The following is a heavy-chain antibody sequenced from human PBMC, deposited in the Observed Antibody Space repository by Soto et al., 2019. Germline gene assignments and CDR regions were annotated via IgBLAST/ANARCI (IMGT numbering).Heavy chain of an antibody. Sequence: GGSLRLSCAASGFTFSSYIMNWVRHAPGKGLEWVSSISSSSSCIYYADSVKGRFTISRDHARNSLYLQMNGLRAEHTAVYYCARDPGSFDSWGKGTLVTVSS. CDR1: GFTFSSYI. J-gene: IGHJ4*02. CDR3: ARDPGSFDS. V-gene: IGHV3-21*01. CDR2: ISSSSSCI.